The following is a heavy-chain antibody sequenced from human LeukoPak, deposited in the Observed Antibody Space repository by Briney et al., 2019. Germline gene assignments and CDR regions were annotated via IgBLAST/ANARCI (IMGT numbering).Heavy chain of an antibody. D-gene: IGHD3-22*01. Sequence: GGSLRLSCAASGFTFSSYDMHWVRQATGKGLEWVSAIGTAGDTYYPGSVKGRFTISRENAKNSLYLQMNSLRAGDTAVYYCARARPNYDSRDYGMDVWGQGTTVTVSS. J-gene: IGHJ6*02. CDR1: GFTFSSYD. CDR3: ARARPNYDSRDYGMDV. V-gene: IGHV3-13*01. CDR2: IGTAGDT.